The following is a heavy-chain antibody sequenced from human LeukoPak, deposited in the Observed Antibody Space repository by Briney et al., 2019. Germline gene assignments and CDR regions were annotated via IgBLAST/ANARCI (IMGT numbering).Heavy chain of an antibody. CDR2: MNPNSGNT. D-gene: IGHD1-26*01. CDR1: GYTFTSYD. CDR3: ARGLHCSGSYADDY. Sequence: ASVKVSCKASGYTFTSYDINWVRQATGQGLEWMGWMNPNSGNTGYAQKFQGRVTMTRNTSISTAYMELSSLRSEDTAVYYCARGLHCSGSYADDYWGQGTLVTVSS. V-gene: IGHV1-8*01. J-gene: IGHJ4*02.